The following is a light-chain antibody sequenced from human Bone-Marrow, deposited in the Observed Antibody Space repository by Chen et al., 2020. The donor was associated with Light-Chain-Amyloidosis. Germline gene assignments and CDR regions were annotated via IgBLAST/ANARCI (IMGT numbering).Light chain of an antibody. CDR3: SSYTITNTLV. Sequence: QSALTHPHAVPRSPGQSDTIFCTGTSSDVGGDNHVSWYQQHPDTAPKLMIYAFTNLPSWVPDRFSGSKSDNTASLTISGLQTEDEADYFCSSYTITNTLVFGSGTRVTVL. J-gene: IGLJ1*01. V-gene: IGLV2-14*01. CDR1: SSDVGGDNH. CDR2: AFT.